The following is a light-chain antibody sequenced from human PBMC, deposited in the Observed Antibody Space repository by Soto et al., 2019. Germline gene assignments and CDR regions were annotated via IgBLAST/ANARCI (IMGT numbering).Light chain of an antibody. J-gene: IGKJ4*01. Sequence: EIVLTQSPATLSLSPGERATLSCRASQSVSSYLAWYQQKPGQAPRLLIYDASNRATGIPARFSGSGSGTVVTLTISSLEPEDFAVYYCQQRSNWLLTVGGGTKVEIK. CDR3: QQRSNWLLT. CDR1: QSVSSY. V-gene: IGKV3-11*01. CDR2: DAS.